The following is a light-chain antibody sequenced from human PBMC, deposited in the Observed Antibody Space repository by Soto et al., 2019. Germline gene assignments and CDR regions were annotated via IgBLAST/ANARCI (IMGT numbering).Light chain of an antibody. Sequence: SSELTLPPSVSVAPGQTARIACGGNNIGSKSVHWYSQKSGQAPVLVVYDDSERPSGIPERFSGSNSGNTATLTIRRVEAGDEADYYCQLLESSSDRYVFGTGTKVTXL. CDR2: DDS. CDR3: QLLESSSDRYV. J-gene: IGLJ1*01. V-gene: IGLV3-21*02. CDR1: NIGSKS.